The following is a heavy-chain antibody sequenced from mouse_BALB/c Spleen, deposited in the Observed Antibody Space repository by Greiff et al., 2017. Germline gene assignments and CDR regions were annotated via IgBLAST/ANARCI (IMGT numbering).Heavy chain of an antibody. V-gene: IGHV1-80*01. D-gene: IGHD2-4*01. J-gene: IGHJ2*01. CDR1: GYAFSSYW. CDR3: AREGATMITTPYFDY. Sequence: VKLQESGAELVRPGSSVKISCKASGYAFSSYWMNWVKQRPGQGLEWIGQIYPGDGDTNYNGKFKGKATLTADKSSSTAYMQLSSLTSEDSAVYFCAREGATMITTPYFDYWGQGTTLTVSS. CDR2: IYPGDGDT.